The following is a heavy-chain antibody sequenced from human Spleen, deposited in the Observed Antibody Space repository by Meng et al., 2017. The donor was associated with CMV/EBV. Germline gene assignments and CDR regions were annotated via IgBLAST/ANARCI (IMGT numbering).Heavy chain of an antibody. V-gene: IGHV3-11*01. Sequence: LRLSCAASGFTFSDYYITWIRQAPGKGLEWVSYISSGGSSSTYADSVKGRFTISRDNAKNSLYLQMNSLRAEDTAVYYCARSSSDWQFWGQGTLVTVSS. CDR3: ARSSSDWQF. CDR1: GFTFSDYY. D-gene: IGHD6-19*01. CDR2: ISSGGSSS. J-gene: IGHJ4*02.